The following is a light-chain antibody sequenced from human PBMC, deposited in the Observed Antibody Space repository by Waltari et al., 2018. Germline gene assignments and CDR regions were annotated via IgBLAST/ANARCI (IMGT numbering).Light chain of an antibody. CDR3: QKYSSLPFT. J-gene: IGKJ3*01. CDR1: QSVSSY. CDR2: GVS. V-gene: IGKV3-20*01. Sequence: VILNTLPATLSLSPGETATLSCRASQSVSSYLAWYQQKPGQAPRLLIYGVSSRASGIPDRFSGSGSGTEFTLTISSLDPEDFAVYYCQKYSSLPFTFGPGTKLDIK.